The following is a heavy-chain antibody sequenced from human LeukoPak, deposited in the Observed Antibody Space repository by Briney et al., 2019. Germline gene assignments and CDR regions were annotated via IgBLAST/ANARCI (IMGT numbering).Heavy chain of an antibody. CDR2: IWYDGSNK. V-gene: IGHV3-30*02. Sequence: GGSLRLSCAASGFTFSSYGMHWVRQAPGKGLEWVAVIWYDGSNKYYADSVKGRFTISRDNSKNTLYLQMNSLRAEDTAVYYCAKRYSSTWYYFDYWGQGTLLTVSS. D-gene: IGHD6-13*01. J-gene: IGHJ4*02. CDR3: AKRYSSTWYYFDY. CDR1: GFTFSSYG.